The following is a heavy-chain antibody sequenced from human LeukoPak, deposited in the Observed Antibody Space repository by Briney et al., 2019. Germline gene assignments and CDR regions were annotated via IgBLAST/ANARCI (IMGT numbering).Heavy chain of an antibody. D-gene: IGHD3-22*01. CDR1: GYSFTNYW. CDR2: IHPGDSNI. J-gene: IGHJ3*02. Sequence: GESLKISCKSSGYSFTNYWIGWLRQMPGKGLEWMGIIHPGDSNIKYSASFQGQVTISADKSIGTAYLQWSSLKASDTAMYYCAKERQYSGYTSPQDAFDIWGQGTMVTVSS. V-gene: IGHV5-51*01. CDR3: AKERQYSGYTSPQDAFDI.